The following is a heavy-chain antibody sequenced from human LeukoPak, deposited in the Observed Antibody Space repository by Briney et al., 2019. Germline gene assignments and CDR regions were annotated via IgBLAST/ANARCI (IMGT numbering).Heavy chain of an antibody. V-gene: IGHV3-49*03. Sequence: PGGSLRLSCTASGFTFGDYAMSWFRQIPGKGLEWVGFIRSKAYGGTTQYATSVKGRFTVSRDDSKSIAYLQMNSLKTEDTAVYYCTRDLPRPFDYWGRGTLVTVSS. CDR1: GFTFGDYA. CDR2: IRSKAYGGTT. CDR3: TRDLPRPFDY. J-gene: IGHJ4*02.